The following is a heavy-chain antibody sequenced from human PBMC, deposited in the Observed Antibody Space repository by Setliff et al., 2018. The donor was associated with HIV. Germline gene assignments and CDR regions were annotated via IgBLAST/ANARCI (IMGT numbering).Heavy chain of an antibody. CDR1: GYTFSNYD. V-gene: IGHV1-8*02. J-gene: IGHJ4*02. CDR3: ARVINAYCTSGACYGY. Sequence: ASVKVSCKASGYTFSNYDINWVRQATGQGLEWMGWMNPNSGNTGYAQQFQGRVTMTRNTSINTACLDLSGLRSEDTAIYYCARVINAYCTSGACYGYWGQGTLVTVSS. D-gene: IGHD2-8*01. CDR2: MNPNSGNT.